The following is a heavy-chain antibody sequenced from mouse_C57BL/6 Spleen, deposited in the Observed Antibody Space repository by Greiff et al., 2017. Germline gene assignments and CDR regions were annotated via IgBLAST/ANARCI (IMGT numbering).Heavy chain of an antibody. CDR2: IDPSDSYT. CDR3: ARRKLGGGWFAY. Sequence: QVQLKQPGAELVMPGASVKLSCKASGYTFTSYWMHWVKQRPGQGLEWIGEIDPSDSYTNYNQKFKGKSTLTVDKSSSTAYMQLSSLTSEDSAVYSGARRKLGGGWFAYWGQGTLVTVSA. CDR1: GYTFTSYW. V-gene: IGHV1-69*01. J-gene: IGHJ3*01.